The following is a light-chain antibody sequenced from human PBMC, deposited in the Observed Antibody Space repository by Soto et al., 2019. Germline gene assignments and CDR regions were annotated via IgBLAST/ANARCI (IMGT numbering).Light chain of an antibody. V-gene: IGKV3-15*01. Sequence: EVVMTQSPATLSVSPGEGATLSCRASQSVSNHLGWYQQRPGQAPRILIYGASTRATGIPARFSGSGSGTEFTLTISSLQSEDFALYYCQHYFSWPRTFGQGTKVEIK. CDR3: QHYFSWPRT. CDR1: QSVSNH. CDR2: GAS. J-gene: IGKJ1*01.